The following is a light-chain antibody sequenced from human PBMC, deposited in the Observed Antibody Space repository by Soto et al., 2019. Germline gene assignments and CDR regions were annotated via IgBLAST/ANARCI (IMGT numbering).Light chain of an antibody. CDR2: EVS. V-gene: IGLV2-8*01. Sequence: QSALTQPPSASGSPGQSFTISCTGTSSDVGGYNYVSWYQQHPGKAPKLMIYEVSKRPSGVPDRFSGSKSGNTASLTVSGLQAEDEADYYCSSYTGSNNFPSVFGTGTKVTVL. CDR3: SSYTGSNNFPSV. J-gene: IGLJ1*01. CDR1: SSDVGGYNY.